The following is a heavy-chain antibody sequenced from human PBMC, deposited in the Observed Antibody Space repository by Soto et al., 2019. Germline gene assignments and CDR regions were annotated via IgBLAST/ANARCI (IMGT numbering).Heavy chain of an antibody. CDR2: ISSSSSYI. J-gene: IGHJ6*02. V-gene: IGHV3-21*01. CDR3: ARLRSGYDPGAYYYGMDV. CDR1: GFTFSSYS. Sequence: GGSLRLSCAASGFTFSSYSMNWVRQAPGKGLEWVSSISSSSSYIYYADSVKGRFTISRDNAKNSLYLQMNSLRAEDTAVYYCARLRSGYDPGAYYYGMDVWGQGTTVTVSS. D-gene: IGHD5-12*01.